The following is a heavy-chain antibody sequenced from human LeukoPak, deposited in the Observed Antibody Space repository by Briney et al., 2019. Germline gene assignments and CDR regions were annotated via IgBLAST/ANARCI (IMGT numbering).Heavy chain of an antibody. Sequence: GGSLRLSCAASGFTFSSYAMSWVRQAPGTGLEWVSAISGSGGSTYYADSVKGRFTISRDNSKNTLYLQMNSLRAEDTAVYYCAKGFPAGVVIRPSTGMDVWGQGTTVTVSS. CDR1: GFTFSSYA. CDR2: ISGSGGST. CDR3: AKGFPAGVVIRPSTGMDV. V-gene: IGHV3-23*01. D-gene: IGHD3-3*01. J-gene: IGHJ6*02.